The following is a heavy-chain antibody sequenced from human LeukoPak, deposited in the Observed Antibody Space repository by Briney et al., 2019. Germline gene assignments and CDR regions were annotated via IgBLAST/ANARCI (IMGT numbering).Heavy chain of an antibody. J-gene: IGHJ4*02. CDR1: GFTFSSYA. V-gene: IGHV3-23*01. CDR3: AKDPEYSSGWYLDY. Sequence: GGSLRLSCAASGFTFSSYAMSWVRQAPGKGLEWVSAISGSGGSTYYADSVKGRFTVSRDNYKNTLYLQMNSLRAEDTAVYYCAKDPEYSSGWYLDYWGQGTLVTVSS. D-gene: IGHD6-19*01. CDR2: ISGSGGST.